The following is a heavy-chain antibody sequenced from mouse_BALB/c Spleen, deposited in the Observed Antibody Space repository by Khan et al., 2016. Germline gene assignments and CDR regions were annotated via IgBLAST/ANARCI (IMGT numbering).Heavy chain of an antibody. CDR2: MNPYTGEP. CDR3: ARSTYCGYNYAMDY. Sequence: QFQLVQSGPELKKPGETVKISCKASGYTFTNYGMNWVRQAPGKGLQWMGWMNPYTGEPTYNDEFKGRFAFTLETSASTDYLQINNLKNDDTATYCCARSTYCGYNYAMDYWSQGTSVTVSA. V-gene: IGHV9-3-1*01. CDR1: GYTFTNYG. D-gene: IGHD1-2*01. J-gene: IGHJ4*01.